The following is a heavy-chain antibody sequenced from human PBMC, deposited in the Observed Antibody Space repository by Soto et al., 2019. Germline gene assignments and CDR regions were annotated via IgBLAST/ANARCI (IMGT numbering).Heavy chain of an antibody. CDR1: GGSFSGYY. J-gene: IGHJ6*03. V-gene: IGHV4-34*01. CDR3: AGGGSGGARNYYYYYYMDV. Sequence: LETLSLTCAVYGGSFSGYYWSWIRQPPGKGLEWIGEINHSGSTNYNPSLKSRVTISVDTSKNQFSLKLSSVTAADTAVYYCAGGGSGGARNYYYYYYMDVWGKGTTVTVSS. CDR2: INHSGST. D-gene: IGHD2-15*01.